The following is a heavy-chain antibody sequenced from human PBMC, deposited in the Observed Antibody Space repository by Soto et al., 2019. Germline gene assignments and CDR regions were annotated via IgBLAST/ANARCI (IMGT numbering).Heavy chain of an antibody. D-gene: IGHD6-13*01. CDR1: GGSISSYY. CDR3: ASSSSWNFDY. V-gene: IGHV4-59*08. CDR2: IYYSGST. J-gene: IGHJ4*02. Sequence: QVQLQESGPGLVKPSETLSLTCTVSGGSISSYYWSWIRQPPGKGLEWIGYIYYSGSTNYNPSLKSRVTISVDTSKNQFSLKLSSVTAADTAVYYCASSSSWNFDYWGPGTLVTVSS.